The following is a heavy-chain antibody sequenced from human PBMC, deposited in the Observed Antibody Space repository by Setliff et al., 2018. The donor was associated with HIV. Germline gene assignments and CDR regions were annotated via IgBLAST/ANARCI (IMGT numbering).Heavy chain of an antibody. CDR1: GGTFSSYA. Sequence: ASVKVSCKASGGTFSSYAISWVRQAPGQGLEWMGGIIPILGIASYAQKFQGRVTMTRDTSTSTVYMELSSLRSEDTAVYYCARDLAYCSGGSCYQGTEGGNWFDPWGQGTLVTVSS. CDR3: ARDLAYCSGGSCYQGTEGGNWFDP. D-gene: IGHD2-15*01. CDR2: IIPILGIA. J-gene: IGHJ5*02. V-gene: IGHV1-69*10.